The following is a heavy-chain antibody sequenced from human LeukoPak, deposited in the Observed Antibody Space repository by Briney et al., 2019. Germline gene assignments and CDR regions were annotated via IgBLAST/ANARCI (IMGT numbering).Heavy chain of an antibody. CDR2: IYSGGST. Sequence: GGSLRLSCAASGFTVSSNYMSWVRQAPGKGLEWVSVIYSGGSTYYADSVKGRFTISRDNSKNTLYLQMNSLRAEDTAVYYCARAAAGGVIAPGAFDIWGQGTMVTVST. CDR3: ARAAAGGVIAPGAFDI. D-gene: IGHD3-16*02. J-gene: IGHJ3*02. CDR1: GFTVSSNY. V-gene: IGHV3-66*01.